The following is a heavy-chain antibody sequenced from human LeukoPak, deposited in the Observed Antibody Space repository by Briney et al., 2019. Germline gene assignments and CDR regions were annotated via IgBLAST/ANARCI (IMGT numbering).Heavy chain of an antibody. CDR2: IYHSGST. Sequence: SQTLSLTCAVCGGSISSGGYSWSWIRQPPGQGLEWIGYIYHSGSTYYNPSLKSRVTISVDRSKNQFSLKLSSVTAADTAVYYCARDKRQYYDFWSGYFDPWGQGTLVTVSS. CDR1: GGSISSGGYS. V-gene: IGHV4-30-2*01. J-gene: IGHJ5*02. CDR3: ARDKRQYYDFWSGYFDP. D-gene: IGHD3-3*01.